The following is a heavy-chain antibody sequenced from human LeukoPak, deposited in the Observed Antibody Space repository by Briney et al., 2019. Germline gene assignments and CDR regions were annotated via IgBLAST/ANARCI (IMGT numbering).Heavy chain of an antibody. CDR1: GGSISSSSYF. D-gene: IGHD3-10*01. CDR3: ASGYTMAP. CDR2: FSYGGST. V-gene: IGHV4-39*07. Sequence: SETLSLTCSVSGGSISSSSYFWGWIRQPPGKGLEWIGSFSYGGSTYYNPSLKSRVTISVDTSKNRFSLKLSSVTPADTAVYYCASGYTMAPWGQGTLVTVSS. J-gene: IGHJ5*02.